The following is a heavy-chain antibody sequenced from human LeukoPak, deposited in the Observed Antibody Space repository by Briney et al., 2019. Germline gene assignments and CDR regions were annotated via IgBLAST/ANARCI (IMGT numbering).Heavy chain of an antibody. V-gene: IGHV1-69*04. CDR2: IIPILGIA. D-gene: IGHD7-27*01. Sequence: ASVTVSFTASGGTFSIYAISWVRQAPGQGLEWMGRIIPILGIANYPQKFQGRVTITADKSTSTAYMELSSLRSEDTAVYYCARLGTREDYWGQGTLVTVAS. CDR1: GGTFSIYA. J-gene: IGHJ4*02. CDR3: ARLGTREDY.